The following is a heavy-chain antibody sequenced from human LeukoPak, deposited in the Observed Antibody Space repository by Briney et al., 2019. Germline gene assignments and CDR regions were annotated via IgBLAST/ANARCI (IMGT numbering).Heavy chain of an antibody. Sequence: GGTLRLSCAASGLTFSSYGMSWVRQAPGRGLEWVSYISSSGSTIYYADSVKGRFTISRDNAKNSLYLQMNSLRAEDTAVYYCAELGITMIGGVWGKGTTVTISS. J-gene: IGHJ6*04. CDR2: ISSSGSTI. V-gene: IGHV3-48*03. CDR3: AELGITMIGGV. D-gene: IGHD3-10*02. CDR1: GLTFSSYG.